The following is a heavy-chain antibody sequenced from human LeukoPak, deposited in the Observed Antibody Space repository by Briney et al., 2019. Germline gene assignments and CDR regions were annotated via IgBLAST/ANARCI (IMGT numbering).Heavy chain of an antibody. D-gene: IGHD5-18*01. J-gene: IGHJ4*02. V-gene: IGHV4-59*01. Sequence: SETLSLTCTVSGGSLSSYYWSWIRQPPGKGLEWIGYIYYSGSTNYNPSLKSRVTISVDTSKNQFSLKLSSVTAADTAVYYCARASVDTAMLDYWGQGTLVTVSS. CDR3: ARASVDTAMLDY. CDR1: GGSLSSYY. CDR2: IYYSGST.